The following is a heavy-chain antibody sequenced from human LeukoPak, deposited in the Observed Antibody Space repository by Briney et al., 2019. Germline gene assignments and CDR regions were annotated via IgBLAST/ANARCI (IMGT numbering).Heavy chain of an antibody. V-gene: IGHV3-48*03. D-gene: IGHD6-19*01. Sequence: QTGGSLRLSCAASGFTFSSYEMNWVRQAPGKGLEWVSYISGSGTTIYYADSVKGRFTISRDNAKKSLYLQMNSLRAEDTAVYYCARSGVAVAGKWNYMDVWGKGTTVTISS. CDR3: ARSGVAVAGKWNYMDV. CDR2: ISGSGTTI. CDR1: GFTFSSYE. J-gene: IGHJ6*03.